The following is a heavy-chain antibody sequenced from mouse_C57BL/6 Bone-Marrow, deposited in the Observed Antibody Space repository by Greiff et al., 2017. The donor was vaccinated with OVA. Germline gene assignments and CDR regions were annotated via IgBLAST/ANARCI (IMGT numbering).Heavy chain of an antibody. D-gene: IGHD1-3*01. CDR1: GYAFSSSW. CDR2: IYPGDGDT. Sequence: VQLQESGPELVKPGASVKISCKASGYAFSSSWMNWVKQRPGKGLEWIGRIYPGDGDTNYNGKFKGKATLTADKSSSTAYMQLSSLTSEDSAVYFCASYKYYAMDYWGQGTSVTVSS. J-gene: IGHJ4*01. V-gene: IGHV1-82*01. CDR3: ASYKYYAMDY.